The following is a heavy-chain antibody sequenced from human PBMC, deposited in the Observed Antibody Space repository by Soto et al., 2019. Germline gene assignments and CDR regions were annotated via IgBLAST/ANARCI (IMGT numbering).Heavy chain of an antibody. CDR2: INPTGGST. V-gene: IGHV1-46*01. J-gene: IGHJ4*02. CDR1: GYTFINYY. Sequence: QVQLVQSGAEVKKPGASVKVSCEASGYTFINYYIHWVRQAPGQGLEWMGIINPTGGSTSYTQKFQGRVTMTRDTSTSTVYMALSSLRSDDTAVYYCARADYYDRDGQSFDYWGQGTLVTVSS. CDR3: ARADYYDRDGQSFDY. D-gene: IGHD3-22*01.